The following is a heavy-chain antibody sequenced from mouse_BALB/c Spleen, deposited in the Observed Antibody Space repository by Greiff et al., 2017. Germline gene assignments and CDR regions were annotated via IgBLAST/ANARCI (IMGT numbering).Heavy chain of an antibody. Sequence: VQLQQSGPGLVAPSQSLSITCTVSGFSLTGYGVNWVRQPPGKGLEWLGMIWGDGSTDYNSALKSRLSISKDNSKSQVFLKMNSLQTDDTARYYCARGDYDGNYFDYWGQGTTLTVSS. CDR1: GFSLTGYG. CDR3: ARGDYDGNYFDY. D-gene: IGHD2-4*01. CDR2: IWGDGST. J-gene: IGHJ2*01. V-gene: IGHV2-6-7*01.